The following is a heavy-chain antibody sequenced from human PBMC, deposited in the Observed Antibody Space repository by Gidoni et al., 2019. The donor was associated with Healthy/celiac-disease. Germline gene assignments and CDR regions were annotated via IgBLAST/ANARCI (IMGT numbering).Heavy chain of an antibody. D-gene: IGHD4-17*01. Sequence: EVQLVESGGGLVQPGGSLRLSCAASGFTFSSYWMHWVRQAPGKGLVWVSRINSDGSSTSYADSVKGRFTISRDNAKNTLYLQMNSLRAEDTAVYYCASLYYGDYPPLNYYYYGMDVWGQGTTVTVSS. V-gene: IGHV3-74*01. CDR1: GFTFSSYW. CDR3: ASLYYGDYPPLNYYYYGMDV. J-gene: IGHJ6*02. CDR2: INSDGSST.